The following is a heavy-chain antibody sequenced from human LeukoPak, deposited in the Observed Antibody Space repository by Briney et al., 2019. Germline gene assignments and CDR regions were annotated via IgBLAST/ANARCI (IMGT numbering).Heavy chain of an antibody. V-gene: IGHV1-18*01. Sequence: ASVKVSCKASGYTFTSYGISWVRQAPGQGLEWMGWISAYNGNTNYAQKLQGRVTMATDTSTSTAYMELRSLRSDDTAVYYCAAGTTLSSLGAFDIWGQGTMVTVSS. CDR2: ISAYNGNT. J-gene: IGHJ3*02. CDR3: AAGTTLSSLGAFDI. D-gene: IGHD1-14*01. CDR1: GYTFTSYG.